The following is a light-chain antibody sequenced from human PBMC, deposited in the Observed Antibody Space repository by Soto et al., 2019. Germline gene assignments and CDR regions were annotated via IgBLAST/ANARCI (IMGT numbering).Light chain of an antibody. Sequence: EIVLTQSPATVSLSLGETATRSCRASQNVDKFLAWYQQRPGQPPRLLIFDSSNRATGVPVRFSGSGSGTVFTLTIGSLEPEDSAVYYCQQRKNWPPITFGQGTRLEIK. V-gene: IGKV3-11*01. CDR1: QNVDKF. CDR3: QQRKNWPPIT. J-gene: IGKJ5*01. CDR2: DSS.